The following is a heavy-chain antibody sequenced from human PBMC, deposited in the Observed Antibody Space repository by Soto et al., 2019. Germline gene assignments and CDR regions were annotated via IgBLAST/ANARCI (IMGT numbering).Heavy chain of an antibody. V-gene: IGHV3-7*01. Sequence: EVQLVESGGGLVQPGGSLRLSCAASGFTFSSYWMSWVRQAPGKGLEWVANIKQDGSEKYYVDSVKGRFTISRDNAKNPLYLQLDSLRAENTAVYYCARGRGSYCRSAICYGENWFCPLGQGTLGNVSS. CDR2: IKQDGSEK. CDR3: ARGRGSYCRSAICYGENWFCP. J-gene: IGHJ5*02. CDR1: GFTFSSYW. D-gene: IGHD2-2*01.